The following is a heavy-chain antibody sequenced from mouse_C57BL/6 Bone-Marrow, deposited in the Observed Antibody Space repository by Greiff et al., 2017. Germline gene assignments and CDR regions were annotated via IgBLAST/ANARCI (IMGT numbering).Heavy chain of an antibody. Sequence: EVQLQESGPGLAKPSQTLSLTCSVTGYSITSDYWNWIRKFPGNKLEYMGYISYSGSTYYNPSLKSRISITRDTSKYQYYLQLNSVTTEDTATYYCARYPYYYGSSYWYFDVWGTGTTVTVSS. CDR1: GYSITSDY. D-gene: IGHD1-1*01. CDR2: ISYSGST. V-gene: IGHV3-8*01. J-gene: IGHJ1*03. CDR3: ARYPYYYGSSYWYFDV.